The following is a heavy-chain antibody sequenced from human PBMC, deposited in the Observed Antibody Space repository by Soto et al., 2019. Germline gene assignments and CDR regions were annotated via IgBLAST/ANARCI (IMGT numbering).Heavy chain of an antibody. CDR1: GGSISSYY. CDR2: IFSSGST. D-gene: IGHD5-12*01. CDR3: AREGSYSAYNFAHGIQLWSFDF. J-gene: IGHJ4*02. V-gene: IGHV4-4*07. Sequence: SETLSLTCTVSGGSISSYYWSWIRQPAGKGLEWIGRIFSSGSTSFNPSLESRVAMSVDTSKNHFSLNLSSVTAADMAVYYCAREGSYSAYNFAHGIQLWSFDFWGQGALVTVSS.